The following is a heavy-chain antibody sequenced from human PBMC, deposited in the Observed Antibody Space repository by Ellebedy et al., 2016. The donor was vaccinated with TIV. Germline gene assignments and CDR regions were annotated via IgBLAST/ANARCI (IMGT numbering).Heavy chain of an antibody. V-gene: IGHV3-21*01. D-gene: IGHD3-10*01. CDR1: GFTFSSYS. CDR3: ARDLDGSGIQLYYFDY. Sequence: GESLKISCAASGFTFSSYSMNWVRQAPGKGLEWVSSISSSSSYIYYADSVKGRFTISRDNAKNSLYLQMNSLRAEDTAVYYCARDLDGSGIQLYYFDYWGQGTLVTVSS. J-gene: IGHJ4*02. CDR2: ISSSSSYI.